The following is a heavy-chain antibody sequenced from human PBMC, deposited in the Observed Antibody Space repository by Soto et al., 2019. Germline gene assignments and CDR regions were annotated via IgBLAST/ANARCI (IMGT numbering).Heavy chain of an antibody. V-gene: IGHV3-23*01. CDR3: AKNTRRHLGELSFYFDY. Sequence: GGSLRLSCAASGFTFSSYAMSWVRQAPGKGLEWVSAISGSGGSTYYADSVKGRFTISRDNSKNTLYLQMNSLRAEDTAVYYCAKNTRRHLGELSFYFDYWGQGTLVTVSS. CDR1: GFTFSSYA. D-gene: IGHD3-16*02. CDR2: ISGSGGST. J-gene: IGHJ4*02.